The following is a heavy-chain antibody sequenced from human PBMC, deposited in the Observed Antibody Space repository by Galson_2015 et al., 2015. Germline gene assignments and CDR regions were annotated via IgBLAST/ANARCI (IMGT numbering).Heavy chain of an antibody. CDR1: GGTFSSYA. Sequence: SVKVSCKASGGTFSSYAISWVRQAPGQGLEWMGGIIHIFGTANYAQKFQGRVTITADESTSTAYMELSSLRSEDTAVYYCVREGAYDFWSGYLGLDTWGQGTLVTVSS. CDR2: IIHIFGTA. V-gene: IGHV1-69*13. J-gene: IGHJ5*02. CDR3: VREGAYDFWSGYLGLDT. D-gene: IGHD3-3*01.